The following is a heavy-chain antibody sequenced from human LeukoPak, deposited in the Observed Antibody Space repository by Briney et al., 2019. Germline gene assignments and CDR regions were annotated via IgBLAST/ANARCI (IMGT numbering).Heavy chain of an antibody. Sequence: PGGSLRLSCAASGFTFSSYAMSWVRQAPGKGLEWVPAISGSGGSTYYADSVKGRFTISRDNSKNTLYLQMNSLRAEDTAVYYCAKDAPSGSSGWFNYYYYYGMDVWGQGTTVTVSS. CDR2: ISGSGGST. CDR1: GFTFSSYA. CDR3: AKDAPSGSSGWFNYYYYYGMDV. J-gene: IGHJ6*02. V-gene: IGHV3-23*01. D-gene: IGHD6-19*01.